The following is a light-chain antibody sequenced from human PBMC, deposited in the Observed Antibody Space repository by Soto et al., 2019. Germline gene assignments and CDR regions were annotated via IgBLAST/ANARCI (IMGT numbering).Light chain of an antibody. CDR1: QGIRND. Sequence: AIQMTQSPSSLSAYVGDRVTITCRASQGIRNDLGWYQHKPGKAPKLLIYRASNLQSGVPSRFSGSGSGTDFTLTISSLQPEDFATYYCLQDYNYPLTFGGGTKVEIK. CDR3: LQDYNYPLT. CDR2: RAS. J-gene: IGKJ4*01. V-gene: IGKV1-6*01.